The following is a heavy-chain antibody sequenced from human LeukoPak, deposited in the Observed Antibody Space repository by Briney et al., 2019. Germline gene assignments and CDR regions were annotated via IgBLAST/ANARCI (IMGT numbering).Heavy chain of an antibody. CDR2: IHYSGST. J-gene: IGHJ6*03. D-gene: IGHD4-23*01. Sequence: TSQTLSLTCTVSGGSISSGDYYWSWIRQPPGKGLEWIGYIHYSGSTYYNPSLKSRVTISVDTSKIQFSLKLSSVTAADTAVYYCARVNYDYYYYMDVWGKGTTVTVSS. CDR3: ARVNYDYYYYMDV. CDR1: GGSISSGDYY. V-gene: IGHV4-30-4*08.